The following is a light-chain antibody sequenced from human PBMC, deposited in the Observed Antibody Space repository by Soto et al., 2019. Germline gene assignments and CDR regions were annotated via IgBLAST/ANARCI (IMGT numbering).Light chain of an antibody. Sequence: EIVLTQSPATLSLSPGERATLSCRASQSVGSYLAWYQQKPGQAPSLLIYHASNRATGIPARFSGSGSGTDFTITISSLEPEDFAVYYCQQRGNWRTFGQGTKLEIK. J-gene: IGKJ2*01. V-gene: IGKV3-11*01. CDR3: QQRGNWRT. CDR1: QSVGSY. CDR2: HAS.